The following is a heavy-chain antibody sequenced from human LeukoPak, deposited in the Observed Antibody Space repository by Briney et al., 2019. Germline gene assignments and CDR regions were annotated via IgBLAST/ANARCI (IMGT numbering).Heavy chain of an antibody. CDR3: ARALRYYGSGSYYQLPPTFDY. Sequence: PSETLSLTCTVSGGSISSSSYYWGWIRQPPGKGLEWIGSIYYSGSTYYNPSLKSRVTISVDTSKNQFSLKLSSVTAADTAVYYCARALRYYGSGSYYQLPPTFDYWGQGTLVTVSS. J-gene: IGHJ4*02. D-gene: IGHD3-10*01. CDR2: IYYSGST. CDR1: GGSISSSSYY. V-gene: IGHV4-39*07.